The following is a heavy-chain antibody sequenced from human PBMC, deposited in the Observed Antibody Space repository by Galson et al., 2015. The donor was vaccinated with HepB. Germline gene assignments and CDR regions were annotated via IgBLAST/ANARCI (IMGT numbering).Heavy chain of an antibody. CDR2: VSDDGYIR. CDR3: AGLGGTSGVDV. V-gene: IGHV3-74*01. CDR1: EFTFKIYW. Sequence: SLRLSCAASEFTFKIYWIHWVRQTPGKGLVWVSLVSDDGYIRNYAESVRGRSTISRDNDKNTVYLQMNSLRGDDTGVYYCAGLGGTSGVDVWGRGTTVTVSS. J-gene: IGHJ6*02.